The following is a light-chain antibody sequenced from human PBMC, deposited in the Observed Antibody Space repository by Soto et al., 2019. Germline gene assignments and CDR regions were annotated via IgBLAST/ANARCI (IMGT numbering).Light chain of an antibody. CDR1: QSVSSY. V-gene: IGKV3-11*01. CDR3: QQRSNWIT. J-gene: IGKJ5*01. CDR2: DAS. Sequence: EIFLTQSPATLSLSLWEIATLSCRASQSVSSYLAWYQQKPGQAPRLLIYDASNRATGIPARFSGSGSGTDFTLTISSLEPEDFAVYYCQQRSNWITFGQGTRLEIK.